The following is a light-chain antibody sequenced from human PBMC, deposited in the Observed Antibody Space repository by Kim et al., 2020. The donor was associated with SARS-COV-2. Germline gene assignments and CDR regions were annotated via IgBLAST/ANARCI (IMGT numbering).Light chain of an antibody. Sequence: EIVLTQSPATLSLSPGERATLSCRASQSVGSYFAWYQQKPGQAPRLLIYDASNRATGIPARFSGTGSGTDFTLTISNLEPEDSAVYYCQQRDTWPLTFGGGTKVDIK. J-gene: IGKJ4*01. CDR1: QSVGSY. V-gene: IGKV3-11*01. CDR2: DAS. CDR3: QQRDTWPLT.